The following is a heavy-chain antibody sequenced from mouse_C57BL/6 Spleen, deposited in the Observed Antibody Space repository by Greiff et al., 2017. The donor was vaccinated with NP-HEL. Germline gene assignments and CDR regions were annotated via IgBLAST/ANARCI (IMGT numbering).Heavy chain of an antibody. CDR3: ARSPGRAWFAY. CDR2: IYPGDGDT. CDR1: GYAFSSSW. Sequence: VQLQQSGPELVKPGASVKISCKASGYAFSSSWMNWVKQRPGKGLEWIGRIYPGDGDTNYNGKFKGKATLTADKSSSTAYMQLSSLTSEDSAVYFCARSPGRAWFAYWGQGTLVTVSA. V-gene: IGHV1-82*01. J-gene: IGHJ3*01.